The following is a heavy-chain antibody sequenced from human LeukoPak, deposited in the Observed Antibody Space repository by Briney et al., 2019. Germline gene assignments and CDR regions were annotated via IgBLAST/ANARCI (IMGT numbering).Heavy chain of an antibody. V-gene: IGHV3-48*03. Sequence: PGGSLRLSCAASGFTFSSHDMNWVRQAPGKGLEWVSYISNSGSTISYADSVKGRFTISRDNAKNSLYLQMNSLRAEDTAVYYCAREGIAXXWGQGTLVT. D-gene: IGHD3-10*01. CDR1: GFTFSSHD. CDR2: ISNSGSTI. J-gene: IGHJ4*02. CDR3: AREGIAXX.